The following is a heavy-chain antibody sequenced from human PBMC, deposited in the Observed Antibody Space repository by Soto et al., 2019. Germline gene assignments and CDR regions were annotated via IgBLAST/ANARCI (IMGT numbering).Heavy chain of an antibody. CDR1: AFTFSSYA. Sequence: EVQLLESGGTLVQPGGSLRLSFAASAFTFSSYAMAWVRQAPGKGLEWVSSIGGSGGDISYADSVRGRFTISRDNSKNTLYLQMDSLSAEDTAMYYCAKKYRGTYPFDYWGQGTLVTVSS. CDR2: IGGSGGDI. J-gene: IGHJ4*02. D-gene: IGHD1-26*01. CDR3: AKKYRGTYPFDY. V-gene: IGHV3-23*01.